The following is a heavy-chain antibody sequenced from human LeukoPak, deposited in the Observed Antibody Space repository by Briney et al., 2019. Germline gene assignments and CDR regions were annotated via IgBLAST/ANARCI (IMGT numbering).Heavy chain of an antibody. CDR3: ATVYGSGSDN. J-gene: IGHJ4*02. Sequence: PGGSLRLSCAASGFNFISAWMTWVRQAPGKGLEWVGRMKNKVAGGTTDYAAPVKGRFTISRDDSKNTLYLQMNSLKTEDTGVYYCATVYGSGSDNWGQGTLVTVSS. CDR1: GFNFISAW. CDR2: MKNKVAGGTT. D-gene: IGHD3-10*01. V-gene: IGHV3-15*01.